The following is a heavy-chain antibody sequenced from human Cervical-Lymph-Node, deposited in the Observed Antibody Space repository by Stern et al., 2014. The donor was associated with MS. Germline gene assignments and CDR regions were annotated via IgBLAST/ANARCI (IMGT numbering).Heavy chain of an antibody. Sequence: EVQLEESGGGLVQPGGSLRLSCATSGFTFSSYALSWVRKAPGKGLEWVSALVGSSGNTYYADSVKGRFTISRDNSKNTLYLQMNSLRAEDTAIYYCAKEMTVSDEFDDWGQGTLVTVSS. CDR1: GFTFSSYA. CDR3: AKEMTVSDEFDD. V-gene: IGHV3-23*04. J-gene: IGHJ4*02. CDR2: LVGSSGNT. D-gene: IGHD5/OR15-5a*01.